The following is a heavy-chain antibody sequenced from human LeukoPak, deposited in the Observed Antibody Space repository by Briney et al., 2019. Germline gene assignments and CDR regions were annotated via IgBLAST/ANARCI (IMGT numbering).Heavy chain of an antibody. CDR3: ARERGVIDY. Sequence: AGSLRLSCAASGVTVSSNYMSWVRQPPGKGLEWVSDIYSSGSTYYTHSVKGRFTISRDTSKNPLYLQLNTLRAEDTAVYYCARERGVIDYWGQGKLFTVSS. CDR2: IYSSGST. J-gene: IGHJ4*02. D-gene: IGHD3-16*01. V-gene: IGHV3-66*03. CDR1: GVTVSSNY.